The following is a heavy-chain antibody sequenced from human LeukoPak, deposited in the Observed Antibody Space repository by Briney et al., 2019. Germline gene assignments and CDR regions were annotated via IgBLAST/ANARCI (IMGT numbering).Heavy chain of an antibody. D-gene: IGHD3-22*01. CDR1: GGSISSYY. CDR3: AKATTYYYDSSGYPYE. J-gene: IGHJ4*02. CDR2: IYYSGST. V-gene: IGHV4-59*01. Sequence: PSETLSLTCTVSGGSISSYYWSWIRQPPGKGLEWIGYIYYSGSTNYNPSLKSRVTISVDTSKNQFSLKLSSVTAADTAVYYCAKATTYYYDSSGYPYEWGQGTLVTVSS.